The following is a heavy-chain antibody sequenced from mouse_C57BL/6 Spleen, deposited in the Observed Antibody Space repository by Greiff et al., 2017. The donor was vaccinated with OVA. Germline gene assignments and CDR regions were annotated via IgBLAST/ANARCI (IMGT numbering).Heavy chain of an antibody. V-gene: IGHV5-9-1*02. D-gene: IGHD1-1*01. J-gene: IGHJ4*01. CDR2: ISSGGDYI. CDR1: GFTFSSYA. Sequence: DVMLVESGEGLVKPGGSLKLSCAASGFTFSSYAMSWVRQTPEKRLEWVAYISSGGDYIYYADTVKGRYTIARDNARNTLYLQMSSLKSEDTAMYYCTRGPHYYGSDYYAMDCWGQGTTVTVSS. CDR3: TRGPHYYGSDYYAMDC.